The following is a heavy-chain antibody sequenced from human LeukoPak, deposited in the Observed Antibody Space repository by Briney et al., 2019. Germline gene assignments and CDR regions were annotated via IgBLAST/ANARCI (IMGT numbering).Heavy chain of an antibody. CDR3: AKVTYGSGTYGAFDS. CDR2: ISGSGDYT. Sequence: GGSLRLSCAASGFTFSSYGMSWVRQAPGKGLEWVSTISGSGDYTYYADPVKGRFTISRDNSKNTLYLQMNSLRAEDTAVYYCAKVTYGSGTYGAFDSWGQGTLVTVSS. J-gene: IGHJ4*02. D-gene: IGHD3-10*01. V-gene: IGHV3-23*01. CDR1: GFTFSSYG.